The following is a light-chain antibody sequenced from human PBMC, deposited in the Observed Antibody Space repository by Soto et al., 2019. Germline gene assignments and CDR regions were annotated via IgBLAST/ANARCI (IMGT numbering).Light chain of an antibody. V-gene: IGLV2-14*01. Sequence: QSALTQPAPVSGSPGLSITISCTGTSSDVGGYNYVSWYQQHPGKAPKLMIYDVSNRPSGVSNRFSGSKSGNTASLTISGLQAEDEADYYCSSYTSSSTLVVFGGGTKLTVL. CDR1: SSDVGGYNY. J-gene: IGLJ2*01. CDR3: SSYTSSSTLVV. CDR2: DVS.